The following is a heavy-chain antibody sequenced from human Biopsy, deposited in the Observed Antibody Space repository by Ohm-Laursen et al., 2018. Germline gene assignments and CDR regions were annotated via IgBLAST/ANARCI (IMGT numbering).Heavy chain of an antibody. CDR2: INPDNGGT. Sequence: GAAVKVSCKASGYTFTGYYLHRVRQAPGQGLEWMGWINPDNGGTIHAQKFQGRVTVTRDTSISTAYVEVTSLRSDDTAVYYCVRSRAGGATWGMDVWGQGTTVTVSS. V-gene: IGHV1-2*02. CDR3: VRSRAGGATWGMDV. CDR1: GYTFTGYY. J-gene: IGHJ6*02. D-gene: IGHD3-16*01.